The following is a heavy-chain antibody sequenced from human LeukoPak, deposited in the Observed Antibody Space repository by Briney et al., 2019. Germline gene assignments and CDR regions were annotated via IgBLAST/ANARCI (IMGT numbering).Heavy chain of an antibody. CDR2: ISGSGGST. J-gene: IGHJ4*02. D-gene: IGHD2-2*01. CDR3: ATPHWGIVVGPAALDY. CDR1: GFTFSSYA. Sequence: TGGSLRLSCAASGFTFSSYAMSWVRQAPGKGLEWVSAISGSGGSTYYADSVKGRFTISRDNSKNTLYLQMNSLRAEDTAVYYCATPHWGIVVGPAALDYWGQGTLVTVFS. V-gene: IGHV3-23*01.